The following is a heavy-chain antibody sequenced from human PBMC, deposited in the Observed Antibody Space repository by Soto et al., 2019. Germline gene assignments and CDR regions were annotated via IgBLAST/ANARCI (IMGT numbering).Heavy chain of an antibody. D-gene: IGHD3-22*01. J-gene: IGHJ6*02. Sequence: ASVKVSCKASGYTFTSYYMHWVRQAPGQGLEWMGIINPSGGSTSYAQKFQGRVTMTRDTSTSTVYMELSSLRSEDTAVYYCARVGYYYDSSGYYYYYGMDVWGQGTTVTVSS. CDR1: GYTFTSYY. CDR3: ARVGYYYDSSGYYYYYGMDV. V-gene: IGHV1-46*03. CDR2: INPSGGST.